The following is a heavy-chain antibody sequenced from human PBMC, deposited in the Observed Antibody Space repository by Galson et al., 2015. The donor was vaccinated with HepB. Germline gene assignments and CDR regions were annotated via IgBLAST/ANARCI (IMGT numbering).Heavy chain of an antibody. CDR1: GFTFSSYS. D-gene: IGHD3-10*01. Sequence: SLRLSCAASGFTFSSYSMNWVRQAPGKGLEWVSYISSSSSTIYYADSVKGRFTISRDNAKNSLYLQMNSLRAEDTAVYYCARVGITMVRGVIPAYWFDPWGQGTLVTVSS. V-gene: IGHV3-48*01. CDR3: ARVGITMVRGVIPAYWFDP. J-gene: IGHJ5*02. CDR2: ISSSSSTI.